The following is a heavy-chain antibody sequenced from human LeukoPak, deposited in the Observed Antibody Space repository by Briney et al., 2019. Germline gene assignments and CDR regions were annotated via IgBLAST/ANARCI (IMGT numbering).Heavy chain of an antibody. Sequence: GGSLRLSCAASGFTLSYSGMHWVRQAPGKRLEWVAFIRYDGSNKYYGDSVKGRVTISRDNSKNTLYLQMSSLRAEDTAVYYCAKDLKANYFDYWGQGTLVTVSS. CDR2: IRYDGSNK. V-gene: IGHV3-30*02. CDR1: GFTLSYSG. CDR3: AKDLKANYFDY. J-gene: IGHJ4*02.